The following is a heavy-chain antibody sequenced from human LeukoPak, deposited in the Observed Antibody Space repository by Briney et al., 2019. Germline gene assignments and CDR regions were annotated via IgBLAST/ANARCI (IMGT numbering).Heavy chain of an antibody. D-gene: IGHD2-2*01. J-gene: IGHJ5*02. CDR2: IYYSGST. CDR1: GGSISSYY. V-gene: IGHV4-59*01. Sequence: PSETLSLTCTDSGGSISSYYWSWIRQPPGKGLEWIGYIYYSGSTSYNPSLKSRVTISVDTSKNQISLKVRSVTAADTAVYYCARTTEDCSSTSCYQYWFDPWGQGTLVTVSS. CDR3: ARTTEDCSSTSCYQYWFDP.